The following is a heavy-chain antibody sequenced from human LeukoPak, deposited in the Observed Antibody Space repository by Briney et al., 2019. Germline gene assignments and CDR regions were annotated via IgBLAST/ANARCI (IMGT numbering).Heavy chain of an antibody. V-gene: IGHV3-53*01. CDR1: GFTVSSNY. CDR2: IYSGGST. CDR3: ARDSPYCSSTSCLGY. Sequence: QPGGSLRLSCAAPGFTVSSNYMSWVRQAPGKGLEWVSVIYSGGSTYYADSVKGRFTISRDNSKNTLYLQMNSLRAEDTAVYYCARDSPYCSSTSCLGYWGQGTLVTVSS. J-gene: IGHJ4*02. D-gene: IGHD2-2*01.